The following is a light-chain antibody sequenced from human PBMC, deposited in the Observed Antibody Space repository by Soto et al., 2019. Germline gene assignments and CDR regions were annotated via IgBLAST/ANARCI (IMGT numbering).Light chain of an antibody. CDR2: GAS. CDR3: QQYNYWPFT. J-gene: IGKJ5*01. CDR1: QSLSSN. Sequence: IVETQRPGTLSVAQGERATLSCSASQSLSSNLAWYQQKPGQAPRLLIYGASTRATGIPARFSGTGHGTEFNLILRSLQSDDFALSYCQQYNYWPFTFAQGTRLEIK. V-gene: IGKV3-15*01.